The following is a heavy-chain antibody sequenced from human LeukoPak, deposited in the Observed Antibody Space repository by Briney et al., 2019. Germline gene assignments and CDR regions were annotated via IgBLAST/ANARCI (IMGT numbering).Heavy chain of an antibody. CDR3: ARENYYGSGTFYSHHGMDV. CDR1: GGSFSGYH. V-gene: IGHV4-34*01. CDR2: INHYEST. D-gene: IGHD3-10*01. Sequence: SETLSLTCAVYGGSFSGYHWSWIRQPPGKGLEWIGEINHYESTNYNPSLKCRATISVDTSKNQFSLKLSSVTAADTAVYYCARENYYGSGTFYSHHGMDVWGQGTTVTVSS. J-gene: IGHJ6*02.